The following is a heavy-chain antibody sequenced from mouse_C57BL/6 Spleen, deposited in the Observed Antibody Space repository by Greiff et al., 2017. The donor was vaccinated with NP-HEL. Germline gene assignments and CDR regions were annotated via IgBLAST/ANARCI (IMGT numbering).Heavy chain of an antibody. J-gene: IGHJ1*03. CDR2: IDPPRCGS. D-gene: IGHD1-1*01. CDR3: ARAPNYYGSSYWYFDV. CDR1: GSTLTLSC. V-gene: IGHV1-72*01. Sequence: QVQLQQPGAELVKPGASVRLSCMASGSTLTLSCLPISTPSPLLFLYFLFLIDPPRCGSQYNEKFKSKATLTVDKPSSTAYMQLSSLTSEDSAVYYCARAPNYYGSSYWYFDVWGTGTTVTVSS.